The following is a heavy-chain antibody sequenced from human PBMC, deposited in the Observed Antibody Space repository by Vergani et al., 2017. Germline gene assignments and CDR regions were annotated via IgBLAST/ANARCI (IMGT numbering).Heavy chain of an antibody. CDR1: GGSISSSNW. CDR3: ARDGDDYVWGTPERWFDP. CDR2: IYHRGST. Sequence: QVQLQESGPGLVKPSGTLSLTCAVSGGSISSSNWWSWVRQPPGKGLEWIGEIYHRGSTNYNPSLKSRVTISVDKSKNQFSLKLSSVTAADTAVYYCARDGDDYVWGTPERWFDPWGQGTLVTVSS. J-gene: IGHJ5*02. V-gene: IGHV4-4*02. D-gene: IGHD3-16*01.